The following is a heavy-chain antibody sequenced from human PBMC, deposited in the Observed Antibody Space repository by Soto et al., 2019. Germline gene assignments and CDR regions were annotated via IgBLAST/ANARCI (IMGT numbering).Heavy chain of an antibody. CDR2: ISSNGGST. D-gene: IGHD3-3*01. J-gene: IGHJ4*02. CDR1: GFTFSSYA. Sequence: GGSLRLSCAASGFTFSSYAMHWVRQAPGKGLEYVSAISSNGGSTYYANSVKGRFTISRDNSKNTLYLQMGSLRAEDMAVYYCARGEGITIFGVVTYWGQGTLVTVSS. V-gene: IGHV3-64*01. CDR3: ARGEGITIFGVVTY.